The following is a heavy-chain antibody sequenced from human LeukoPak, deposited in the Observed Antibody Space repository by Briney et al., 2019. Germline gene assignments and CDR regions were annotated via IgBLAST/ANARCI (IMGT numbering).Heavy chain of an antibody. J-gene: IGHJ6*02. V-gene: IGHV3-21*01. CDR1: GFTFSSYS. D-gene: IGHD2-2*01. CDR3: ARDHFVVVVPAAHYYYYYGMDV. CDR2: ISSSSSYI. Sequence: GGSLRLSCAASGFTFSSYSMNWVRQAPGKGLEWVSSISSSSSYIYYADSVKGRFTVSRDNAKNSVYVQMNSLRAEDTAVYYCARDHFVVVVPAAHYYYYYGMDVWGQGTTVTVSS.